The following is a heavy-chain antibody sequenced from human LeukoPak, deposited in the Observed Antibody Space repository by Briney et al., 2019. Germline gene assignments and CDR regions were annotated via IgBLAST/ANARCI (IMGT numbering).Heavy chain of an antibody. J-gene: IGHJ4*02. CDR2: ISSSGGTI. CDR3: AKDPGSGLLPPDY. Sequence: GGSLRLSCAASGFTFSDYYMNWIRQAPGKGLEWVSYISSSGGTIYYADSVKGRFTISRDNAKNSLYLQMNSLRAEDTAVYYCAKDPGSGLLPPDYWGQGTLVTVSS. CDR1: GFTFSDYY. V-gene: IGHV3-11*04. D-gene: IGHD3-22*01.